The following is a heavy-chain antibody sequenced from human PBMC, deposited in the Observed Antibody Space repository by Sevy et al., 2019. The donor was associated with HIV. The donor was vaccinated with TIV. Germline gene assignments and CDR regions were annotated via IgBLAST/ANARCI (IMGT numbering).Heavy chain of an antibody. V-gene: IGHV4-30-2*01. CDR2: IYHSGST. CDR3: ARGDGITIFGVVIPNWFDP. D-gene: IGHD3-3*01. Sequence: SETLSLTCAVSGGSISSGGYSWSWIRQPPGKGLEWIGYIYHSGSTYYNPSLKSRVTISVDRSKNQFSLKLSSVTAAETAVYYCARGDGITIFGVVIPNWFDPWGQGTLVTVSS. J-gene: IGHJ5*02. CDR1: GGSISSGGYS.